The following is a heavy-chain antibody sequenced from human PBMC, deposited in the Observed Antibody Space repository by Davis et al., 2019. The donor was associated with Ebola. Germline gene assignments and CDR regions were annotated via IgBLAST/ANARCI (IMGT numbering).Heavy chain of an antibody. V-gene: IGHV3-23*01. CDR1: GFTFSSYA. CDR3: ARAYSSGWPSVDY. D-gene: IGHD6-19*01. CDR2: ISGSGGST. Sequence: GESLKISCAASGFTFSSYAMSWVRQAPGKGLEWVSAISGSGGSTYYADSVKGRFTISRDNSKNTLYLQMNSLRAEDTAVYYCARAYSSGWPSVDYWGQGTLVTVSS. J-gene: IGHJ4*02.